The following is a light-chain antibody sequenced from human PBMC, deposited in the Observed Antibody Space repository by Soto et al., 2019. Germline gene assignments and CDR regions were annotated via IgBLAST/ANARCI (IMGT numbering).Light chain of an antibody. J-gene: IGLJ2*01. Sequence: QSVLTQSPSASASLGSSVKLTCTLSSGHISYIIAWHQQQPGEAPRYLMKLEGSGTYNKGSGVPDRFSGSSSGADRYLTISNLQFEDEADYYCETWDSNTRVFGGGTQLTVL. CDR3: ETWDSNTRV. CDR1: SGHISYI. CDR2: LEGSGTY. V-gene: IGLV4-60*02.